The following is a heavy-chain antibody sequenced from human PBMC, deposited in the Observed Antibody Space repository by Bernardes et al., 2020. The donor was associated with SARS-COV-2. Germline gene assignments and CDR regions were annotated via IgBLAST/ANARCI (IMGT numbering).Heavy chain of an antibody. J-gene: IGHJ3*02. CDR3: VRGVSGYWAFEI. CDR2: IYSGGDT. V-gene: IGHV3-53*01. CDR1: GFTVTSNY. D-gene: IGHD3-22*01. Sequence: GSLSLSCAASGFTVTSNYLSWVRQAPGKGLEWVSLIYSGGDTTSADSVKGRFTISRDNSKNTMYLQMNSLRAEDTAVYYCVRGVSGYWAFEIWGHGTMVTVSS.